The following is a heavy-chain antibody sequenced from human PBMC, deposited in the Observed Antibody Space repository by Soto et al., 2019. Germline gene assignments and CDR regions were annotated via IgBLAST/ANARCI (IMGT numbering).Heavy chain of an antibody. CDR3: ARGDRGAFDI. CDR2: IHSDGSST. V-gene: IGHV3-74*01. Sequence: EVQLVESGGGLVQPGASLRLSCVASGFTFSYYWMHGVRQGPGKGLVWVSRIHSDGSSTTYADSVKGRFTISRDNAKNTLYLQMNSLRAEDTAVYYCARGDRGAFDIWGQGTVVTVSS. D-gene: IGHD1-26*01. J-gene: IGHJ3*02. CDR1: GFTFSYYW.